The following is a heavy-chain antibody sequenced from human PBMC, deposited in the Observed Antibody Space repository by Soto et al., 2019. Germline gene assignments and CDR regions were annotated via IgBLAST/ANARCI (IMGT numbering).Heavy chain of an antibody. CDR3: ARGGHYYESSGSYFDY. CDR1: GGSFSGYY. J-gene: IGHJ4*02. V-gene: IGHV4-34*01. Sequence: SETLSLTCAVYGGSFSGYYWSWIRQPPGKGLEWIGEINHSGSTNYNPSLKSRVTISVDMSKNQFSLKLSSVTAADTAVYYCARGGHYYESSGSYFDYWGQGTLVTVSS. CDR2: INHSGST. D-gene: IGHD3-22*01.